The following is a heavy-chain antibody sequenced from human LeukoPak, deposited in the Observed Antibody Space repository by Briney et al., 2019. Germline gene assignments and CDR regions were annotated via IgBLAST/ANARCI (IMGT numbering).Heavy chain of an antibody. Sequence: SETLSLTCTVSGGPISSGSYYWSWIRQPAGKGLDWIGRIYTSGSTNYNPAFKSRVTISVDTSKNQFSLKLSSATAADKAVYYCARDGAAAGGNWFDPWGQGTLVTVSS. D-gene: IGHD6-13*01. CDR2: IYTSGST. J-gene: IGHJ5*02. CDR1: GGPISSGSYY. V-gene: IGHV4-61*02. CDR3: ARDGAAAGGNWFDP.